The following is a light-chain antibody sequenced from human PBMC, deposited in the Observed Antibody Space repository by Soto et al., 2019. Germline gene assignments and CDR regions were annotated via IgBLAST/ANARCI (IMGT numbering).Light chain of an antibody. CDR1: RDIGTW. V-gene: IGKV1-5*03. Sequence: TQMTQSPSTLSASVGDSVSITCRASRDIGTWLAWFQQKPGRAPNLLIYRASTLARGVPSRFSGSGSVTEFALTISSLQPDDFATYYCHRHETYPLAFGGGTKV. CDR2: RAS. J-gene: IGKJ4*01. CDR3: HRHETYPLA.